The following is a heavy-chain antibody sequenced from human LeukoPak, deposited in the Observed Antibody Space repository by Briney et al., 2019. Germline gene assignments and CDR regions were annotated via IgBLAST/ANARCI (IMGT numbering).Heavy chain of an antibody. CDR3: AGDFYGSGSYYSFDP. J-gene: IGHJ5*02. CDR2: INAYNGNT. D-gene: IGHD3-10*01. CDR1: GYTFSSYV. V-gene: IGHV1-18*01. Sequence: GGSAKVSCKASGYTFSSYVINWGRPAPGQGLEWMGWINAYNGNTNYAQKLQGRVTMATDTSTSTAYMELRSLRSDDAAIYYCAGDFYGSGSYYSFDPWGQGTLVTVSS.